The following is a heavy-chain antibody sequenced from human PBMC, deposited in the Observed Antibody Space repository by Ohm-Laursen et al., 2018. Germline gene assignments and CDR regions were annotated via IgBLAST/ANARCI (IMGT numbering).Heavy chain of an antibody. J-gene: IGHJ4*02. CDR3: AAGSGWLIDY. CDR2: IEQDGSEK. Sequence: SLRLSCAASGFTFSNFEMNWIRQAPGKGLEWVANIEQDGSEKNYVESVKGRFTISRDNAKNSLFLQLNALRAEDTAVYYCAAGSGWLIDYWGQGTLVTVSS. CDR1: GFTFSNFE. D-gene: IGHD6-19*01. V-gene: IGHV3-7*01.